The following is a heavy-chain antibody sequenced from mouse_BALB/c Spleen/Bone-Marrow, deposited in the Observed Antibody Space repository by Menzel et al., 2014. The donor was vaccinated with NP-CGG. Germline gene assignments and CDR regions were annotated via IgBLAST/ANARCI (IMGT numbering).Heavy chain of an antibody. J-gene: IGHJ2*01. CDR1: GYAFTNYL. Sequence: VQLQQSGAALVRPGTSVKVSCKASGYAFTNYLIDWVNQRPGQGLEWIGVINPGSSGTTYNEKFKGRTTLTADKSSNTAYMQLSSLTSDDSAVYFCATNWGDYWGQGTTLTVSS. CDR2: INPGSSGT. CDR3: ATNWGDY. D-gene: IGHD4-1*01. V-gene: IGHV1-54*01.